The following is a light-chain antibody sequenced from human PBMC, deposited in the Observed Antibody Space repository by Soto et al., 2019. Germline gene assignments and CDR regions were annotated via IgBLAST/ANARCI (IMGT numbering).Light chain of an antibody. CDR3: QQYGSSPYT. CDR2: GAS. V-gene: IGKV3-20*01. CDR1: QSVSRNY. J-gene: IGKJ2*01. Sequence: EIVLTQSPGTLSLSPGERATLSCRASQSVSRNYLAWYQHKPGQAPRLLIYGASSRATGFPDRFSGSGSGTDVTLTISRLEPEDFAVYYCQQYGSSPYTFGQGTKLEIK.